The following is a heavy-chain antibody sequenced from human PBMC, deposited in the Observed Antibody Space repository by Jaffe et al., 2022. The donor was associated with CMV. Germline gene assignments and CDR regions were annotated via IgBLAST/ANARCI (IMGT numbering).Heavy chain of an antibody. D-gene: IGHD6-13*01. CDR2: ISWNSGSI. CDR3: AKDIGPYIAAAGTDGSYYYYYGMDV. CDR1: GFTFDDYA. Sequence: EVQLVESGGGLVQPGRSLRLSCAASGFTFDDYAMHWVRQAPGKGLEWVSGISWNSGSIGYADSVKGRFTISRDNAKNSLYLQMNSLRAEDTALYYCAKDIGPYIAAAGTDGSYYYYYGMDVWGQGTTVTVS. J-gene: IGHJ6*02. V-gene: IGHV3-9*01.